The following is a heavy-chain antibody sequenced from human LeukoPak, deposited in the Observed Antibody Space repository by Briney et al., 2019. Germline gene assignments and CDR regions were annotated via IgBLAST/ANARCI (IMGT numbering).Heavy chain of an antibody. J-gene: IGHJ4*02. D-gene: IGHD6-13*01. V-gene: IGHV4-39*07. CDR2: IYYSGST. CDR3: ARRSSSSFDY. Sequence: PSETLSLTCTVSGGSISSSSYYWGWIRQPPGKGLEWIGSIYYSGSTYYNPSLKSRVTISVDTSKNQFSLKLSSVTAADTAVYYCARRSSSSFDYWGQGTLVTVSS. CDR1: GGSISSSSYY.